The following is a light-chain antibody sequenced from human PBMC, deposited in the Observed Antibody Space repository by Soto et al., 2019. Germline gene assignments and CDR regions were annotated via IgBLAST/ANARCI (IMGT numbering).Light chain of an antibody. J-gene: IGKJ1*01. V-gene: IGKV3-20*01. Sequence: EIVLTQSPGTLSLSPGETATLSCRASQTVNSDYLAWFEQRPGQAPRLPIFATSRRATDIPDRFGGSGSVTDFTLAIRRLVPEDLVVDYGHQFGYSPRSFGQGTKVE. CDR3: HQFGYSPRS. CDR2: ATS. CDR1: QTVNSDY.